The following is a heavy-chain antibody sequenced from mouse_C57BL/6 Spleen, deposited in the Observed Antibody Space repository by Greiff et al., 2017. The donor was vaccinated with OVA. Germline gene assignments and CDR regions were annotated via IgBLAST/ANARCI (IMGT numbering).Heavy chain of an antibody. D-gene: IGHD1-1*01. CDR3: AREVVATTCPYAMDY. J-gene: IGHJ4*01. CDR1: GYAFTNYL. Sequence: QVQLQQSGAELVRPGTSVKVSCKASGYAFTNYLIEWVKQRPGQGLAWIGVINPGSGGTNYTEQFKGKATLTADKSSSTAYMQLSSVTSEDSAVYFCAREVVATTCPYAMDYWGQGTSVTVSS. CDR2: INPGSGGT. V-gene: IGHV1-54*01.